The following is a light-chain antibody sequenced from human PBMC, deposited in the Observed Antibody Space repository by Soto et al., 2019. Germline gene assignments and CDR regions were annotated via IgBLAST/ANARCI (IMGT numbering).Light chain of an antibody. Sequence: QPPSTLSVSVGYRVTITCRASQSIRTWLAWYQQKSGKAPKLLIYKASSLESGVSSRFSGSGSGTEFTLTINSLQPDDFATYYCQHYDSYPITFGQGTRLEF. CDR1: QSIRTW. V-gene: IGKV1-5*03. CDR3: QHYDSYPIT. J-gene: IGKJ5*01. CDR2: KAS.